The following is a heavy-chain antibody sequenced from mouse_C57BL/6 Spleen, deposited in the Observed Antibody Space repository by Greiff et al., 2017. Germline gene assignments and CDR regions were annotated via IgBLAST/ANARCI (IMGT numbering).Heavy chain of an antibody. CDR1: GYTFTSYW. Sequence: LQQPGAELVMPGASVKLSCKASGYTFTSYWMHWVKQRPGQGLEWIGEIDPSDSYTNYNQKFKGKSTLTVDKSSSTAYMQLSSLTSEDSAVYYCARRWNYYGSSSFDYWGQGTTLTVSS. CDR3: ARRWNYYGSSSFDY. V-gene: IGHV1-69*01. J-gene: IGHJ2*01. CDR2: IDPSDSYT. D-gene: IGHD1-1*01.